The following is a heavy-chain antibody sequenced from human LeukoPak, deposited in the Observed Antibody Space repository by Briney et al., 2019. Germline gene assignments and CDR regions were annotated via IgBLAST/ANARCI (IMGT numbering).Heavy chain of an antibody. CDR1: GGSFSGYY. V-gene: IGHV4-59*10. CDR2: IYTSGST. Sequence: SETLSFTCAVYGGSFSGYYWSWIRQPAGKGLEWIGRIYTSGSTNYNPSLKSRVTISVDTSKNQFSLKLSSVTAADTAVYYCAISNLDYDFWSGYYFDYWGQGTLVTVSS. CDR3: AISNLDYDFWSGYYFDY. D-gene: IGHD3-3*01. J-gene: IGHJ4*02.